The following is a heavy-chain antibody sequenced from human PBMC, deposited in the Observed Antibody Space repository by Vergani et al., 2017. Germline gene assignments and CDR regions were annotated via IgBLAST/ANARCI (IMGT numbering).Heavy chain of an antibody. J-gene: IGHJ3*02. D-gene: IGHD2-15*01. CDR3: ARVPEEYCSGGSCYWGFGAFDI. V-gene: IGHV1-2*02. CDR1: GYTFTGYY. Sequence: QVQLVQSGAEVKKPGASVKVSCKASGYTFTGYYMHWVRQAPGQGLEWMGWINPNSGGTNYAQKFQGRVTMTRDTSISTAYMELSRLRSDDTAVYYCARVPEEYCSGGSCYWGFGAFDIWGQGTMVTVSS. CDR2: INPNSGGT.